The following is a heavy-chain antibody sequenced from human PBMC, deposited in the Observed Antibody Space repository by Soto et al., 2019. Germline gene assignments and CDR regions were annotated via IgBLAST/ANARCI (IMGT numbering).Heavy chain of an antibody. CDR2: IYSAGST. J-gene: IGHJ4*02. V-gene: IGHV3-53*01. CDR3: ARHYGANGHMDC. Sequence: PGGSLRLSCAVSGLTVSRTQMSWVRQAPGKGLQWVSVIYSAGSTYYANAVKGRFTISRDISENKIFLELNGLTVDDTAVYYCARHYGANGHMDCWGQGTLVTVSS. D-gene: IGHD4-17*01. CDR1: GLTVSRTQ.